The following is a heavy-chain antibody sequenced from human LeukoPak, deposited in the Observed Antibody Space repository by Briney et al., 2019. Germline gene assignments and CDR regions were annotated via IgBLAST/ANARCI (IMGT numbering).Heavy chain of an antibody. CDR1: GFTFSSYA. CDR2: ISGSGGNT. J-gene: IGHJ4*02. V-gene: IGHV3-23*01. Sequence: GGSLRLSCAASGFTFSSYAMTWVRQAPGKGLEWVSSISGSGGNTYYSDSVKGRFTISRDNSKSTLYLQMNSLRAEDTAVYYCGGYYWPIDYWGQGTLVTVSS. CDR3: GGYYWPIDY. D-gene: IGHD3-3*01.